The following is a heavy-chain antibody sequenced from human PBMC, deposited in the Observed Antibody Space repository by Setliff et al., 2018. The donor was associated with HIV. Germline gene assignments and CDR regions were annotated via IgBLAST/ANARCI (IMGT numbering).Heavy chain of an antibody. CDR3: ARGFNYYDSSGDVDY. D-gene: IGHD3-22*01. Sequence: SETLSLTCTVSGGSIKSSSYYWGWIRQPPGKGLEWIGSIYYSGSTYYNPSLKSRVTISVDTSKNQFSLKLSSVTAADTAVYYCARGFNYYDSSGDVDYWGQGTLVTVSS. J-gene: IGHJ4*02. V-gene: IGHV4-39*01. CDR2: IYYSGST. CDR1: GGSIKSSSYY.